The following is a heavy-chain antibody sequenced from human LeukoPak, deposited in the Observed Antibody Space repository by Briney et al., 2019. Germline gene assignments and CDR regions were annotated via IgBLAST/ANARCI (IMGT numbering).Heavy chain of an antibody. Sequence: GGSLRLSCAASAFTFSNAWMSWVRQAPGKGLEWVGRIKSKTDGGTTDYAAPVKGRFTISRDDSKNTLYLQMNSLKTEDTAVYYCTTDTVAGTYTFDYWGQGTQVTVSS. CDR3: TTDTVAGTYTFDY. D-gene: IGHD6-19*01. CDR2: IKSKTDGGTT. V-gene: IGHV3-15*01. CDR1: AFTFSNAW. J-gene: IGHJ4*02.